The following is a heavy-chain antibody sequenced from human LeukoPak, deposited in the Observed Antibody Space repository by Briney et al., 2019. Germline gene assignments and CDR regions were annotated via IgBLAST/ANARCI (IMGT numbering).Heavy chain of an antibody. D-gene: IGHD2-2*01. J-gene: IGHJ6*02. Sequence: ASVKVSCKASGYTFSTYAMHWVRQVPGQRLEWMGWINAGNGNTKYSQKFQGRVTMTRNTSISTAYMELSSLRSEDTAVYYCARGRHGKRLGVVVVPVWGQGTTVTVSS. CDR3: ARGRHGKRLGVVVVPV. CDR1: GYTFSTYA. V-gene: IGHV1-3*01. CDR2: INAGNGNT.